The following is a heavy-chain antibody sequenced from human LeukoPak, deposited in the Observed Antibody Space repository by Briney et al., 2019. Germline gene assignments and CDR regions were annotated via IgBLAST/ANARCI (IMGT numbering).Heavy chain of an antibody. Sequence: ASVKVSCKASGYTFTGYYMHWVRQAPGQGLEWMGWINPNSGGTSYAQKFQGRVTMTRDTSISTAYMELSRLRSDDTAVYYCARDGQSHAFDIWGQGTMVTVSS. CDR3: ARDGQSHAFDI. CDR2: INPNSGGT. D-gene: IGHD6-19*01. CDR1: GYTFTGYY. J-gene: IGHJ3*02. V-gene: IGHV1-2*02.